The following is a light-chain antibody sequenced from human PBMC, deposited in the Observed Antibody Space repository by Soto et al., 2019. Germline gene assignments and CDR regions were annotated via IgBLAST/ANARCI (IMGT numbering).Light chain of an antibody. J-gene: IGLJ2*01. CDR1: HSDVGSYNL. CDR2: EDS. Sequence: QSALTQPASVSGSPGQSITISCTGTHSDVGSYNLVSWYQQHPGKAPKLIIYEDSKRPSGVSNRFSGSKSGYTASLTISGLEAEDDADYYCCSYAGSFSVIFGGGTKLTVL. CDR3: CSYAGSFSVI. V-gene: IGLV2-23*01.